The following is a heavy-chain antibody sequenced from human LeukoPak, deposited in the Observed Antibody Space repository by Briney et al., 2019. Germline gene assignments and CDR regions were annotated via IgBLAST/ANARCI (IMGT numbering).Heavy chain of an antibody. V-gene: IGHV1-69*01. D-gene: IGHD2-2*01. Sequence: GIIPIFGTANYAQKFQGRVTITADESTSTAYMELSSLRSEDTAVYYCAREGCSSTSCPFDPWGQGTLVTVSS. CDR3: AREGCSSTSCPFDP. J-gene: IGHJ5*02. CDR2: IIPIFGTA.